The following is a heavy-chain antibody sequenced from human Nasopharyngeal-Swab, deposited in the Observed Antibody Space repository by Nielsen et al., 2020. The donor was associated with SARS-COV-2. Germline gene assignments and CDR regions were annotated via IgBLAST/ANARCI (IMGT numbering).Heavy chain of an antibody. CDR2: IWYDGSNK. D-gene: IGHD5-18*01. CDR1: GFTFSSYG. J-gene: IGHJ4*02. V-gene: IGHV3-33*01. Sequence: GGSLRLSCAASGFTFSSYGMHWVRQAPGKGLEWVAVIWYDGSNKYYADSVKGRFTISRDNSKNTLYLQMNSLRAEDTAVYYCARDRGVDTATFDYWGQGTLVIVSS. CDR3: ARDRGVDTATFDY.